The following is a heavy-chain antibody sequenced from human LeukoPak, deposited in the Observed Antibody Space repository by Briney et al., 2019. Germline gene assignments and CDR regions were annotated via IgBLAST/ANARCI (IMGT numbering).Heavy chain of an antibody. CDR2: INHSGST. Sequence: SETLSLTCAVYGGSFSGYYWSWIRQPPGKGLEWIGEINHSGSTNYNPSLKSRVTISVDTSKNQFPLKLSSVTAADTAVYYCARVRWRGGGIDYWGQGTLVTVSS. V-gene: IGHV4-34*01. D-gene: IGHD2-15*01. CDR1: GGSFSGYY. CDR3: ARVRWRGGGIDY. J-gene: IGHJ4*02.